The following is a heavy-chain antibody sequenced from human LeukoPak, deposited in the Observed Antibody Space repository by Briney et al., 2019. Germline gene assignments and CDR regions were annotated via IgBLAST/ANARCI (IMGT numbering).Heavy chain of an antibody. Sequence: SETLSLTCTVSGGSISSYYWSWIRQPPGKGLEWIGSIYYSGSTYYNPSLKSRVTISVDTSKNQFSLKLSSVTAADTAVYYCARLLGSGSYYTLYYFDYWGQGTLVTVSS. V-gene: IGHV4-59*05. D-gene: IGHD3-10*01. J-gene: IGHJ4*02. CDR3: ARLLGSGSYYTLYYFDY. CDR2: IYYSGST. CDR1: GGSISSYY.